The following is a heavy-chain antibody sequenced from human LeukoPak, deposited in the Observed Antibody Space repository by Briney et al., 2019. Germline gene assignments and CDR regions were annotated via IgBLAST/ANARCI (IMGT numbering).Heavy chain of an antibody. CDR1: GFTFSSYS. D-gene: IGHD3-22*01. CDR2: ISSGGGST. V-gene: IGHV3-23*01. Sequence: GGSLRLSCAASGFTFSSYSMNWVRQAPGKGLEWVSGISSGGGSTYYADSVKGRFTISRDYSKNTLYLQMNSLRADDTAVYYCAKEGGYYGFYFDYWGQGTLVTVSS. J-gene: IGHJ4*02. CDR3: AKEGGYYGFYFDY.